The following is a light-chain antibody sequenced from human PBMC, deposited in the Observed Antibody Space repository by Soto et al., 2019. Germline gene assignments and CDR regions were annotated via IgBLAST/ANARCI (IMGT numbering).Light chain of an antibody. CDR2: GAS. J-gene: IGKJ1*01. CDR1: QSVSSN. V-gene: IGKV3-15*01. CDR3: QQYNNWPSWT. Sequence: EIVMTQSPATLSVSPEARATLSCRASQSVSSNLAWYQQKPGQAPRLLIYGASTRATGIPARFSGSGSGTEFTLTISSLQSEDFAVYYCQQYNNWPSWTFGQGTKVDIK.